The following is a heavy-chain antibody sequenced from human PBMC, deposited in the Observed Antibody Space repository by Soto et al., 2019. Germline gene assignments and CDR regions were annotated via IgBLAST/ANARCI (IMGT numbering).Heavy chain of an antibody. CDR1: GGALINYY. J-gene: IGHJ5*02. Sequence: SETLSLTCTVSGGALINYYWILSGHPTGKGREWIGRIYTGGSINYNPSLKSRVTMSVDTSKQQFSLKLTSVTAADTAVYYCARDLDSSGFSPDWFDPWGQGTLVTVSS. CDR2: IYTGGSI. D-gene: IGHD3-22*01. CDR3: ARDLDSSGFSPDWFDP. V-gene: IGHV4-4*07.